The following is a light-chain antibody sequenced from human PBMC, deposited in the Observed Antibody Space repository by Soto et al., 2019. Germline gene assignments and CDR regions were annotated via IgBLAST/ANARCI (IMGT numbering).Light chain of an antibody. Sequence: QSALTQPASVSGSPGQSITISCTGTSSDVGGYNYVSWYQQHPGKAPKLMIYDVSNLPSGVSNRFSGSKSGNTASLTISELQAEDEAEYYCSSYTSSSTALYVVFGGGTKLTVL. CDR2: DVS. CDR3: SSYTSSSTALYVV. CDR1: SSDVGGYNY. J-gene: IGLJ2*01. V-gene: IGLV2-14*01.